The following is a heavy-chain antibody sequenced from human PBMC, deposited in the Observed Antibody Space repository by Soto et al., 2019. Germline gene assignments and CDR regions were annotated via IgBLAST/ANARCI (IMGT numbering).Heavy chain of an antibody. CDR2: IFYSGNT. CDR1: GGSISTSRSY. Sequence: QLQLLESGPGLVKASETLSLTCSVSGGSISTSRSYWAWIRQPPGKGLEWRANIFYSGNTFYNPSLASRVSVSVDTSKNEFSLKLRSVTAADTAVYYCARQPTTGDTDLWFDPWGQGTLVTVSS. D-gene: IGHD2-21*01. J-gene: IGHJ5*02. CDR3: ARQPTTGDTDLWFDP. V-gene: IGHV4-39*01.